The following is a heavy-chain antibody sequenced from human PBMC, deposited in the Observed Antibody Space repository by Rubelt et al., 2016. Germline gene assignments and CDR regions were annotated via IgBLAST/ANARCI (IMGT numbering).Heavy chain of an antibody. CDR3: ARRLGRGYGMDV. D-gene: IGHD4-11*01. CDR1: GGSISSYY. Sequence: GPGLVKPSETLSLTCTVSGGSISSYYRSWIRQPPGKGLEWIGYIYYSGSTNYNPSLKSRVTISVDTSKNQFSLKLSSVTAADTAVYYCARRLGRGYGMDVWGQGTTVTVSS. J-gene: IGHJ6*02. V-gene: IGHV4-59*01. CDR2: IYYSGST.